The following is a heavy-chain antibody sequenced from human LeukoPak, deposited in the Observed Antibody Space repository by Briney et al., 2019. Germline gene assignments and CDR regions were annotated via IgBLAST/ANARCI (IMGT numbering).Heavy chain of an antibody. V-gene: IGHV3-23*01. CDR2: ISGSGGST. J-gene: IGHJ4*02. CDR1: GFTFSSYS. D-gene: IGHD6-19*01. CDR3: AKDSSSGWYGDY. Sequence: GGSLRLSCAASGFTFSSYSMNWVRQAPGKGLEWVSAISGSGGSTYYADSVKGRFTISRDNSKNTLYLQMNSLRAEDTAVYYCAKDSSSGWYGDYWGQGTLVTVSS.